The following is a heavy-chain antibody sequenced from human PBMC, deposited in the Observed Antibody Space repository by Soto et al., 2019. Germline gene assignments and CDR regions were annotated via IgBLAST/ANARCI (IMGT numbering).Heavy chain of an antibody. CDR2: ITHSGANR. D-gene: IGHD1-7*01. V-gene: IGHV3-23*01. J-gene: IGHJ4*02. CDR1: GFVFSSAA. Sequence: EVQLLESGGGLVEPGWSLRLSCAASGFVFSSAAMSWVRQDQGKGLEWVSSITHSGANRYHADSTEGLLTISRDNSKYTLYLQMNILRVADTAVYYCVNDGISVGTPWKYGGWGTLGTFAS. CDR3: VNDGISVGTPWKY.